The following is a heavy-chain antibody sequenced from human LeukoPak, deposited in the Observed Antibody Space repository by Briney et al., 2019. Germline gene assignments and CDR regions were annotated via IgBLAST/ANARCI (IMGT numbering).Heavy chain of an antibody. D-gene: IGHD4-17*01. V-gene: IGHV4-31*03. J-gene: IGHJ4*02. CDR3: ARLYDYGDYGGGYFDY. Sequence: SETLSLTCTVSGGSISSTDFYFTWIRQHPGKGLEWIGYISYSGITYYNPSLKSRVSFSVDTSKNQFSLNLSSVTAADTAVYYCARLYDYGDYGGGYFDYWGQGTLVTVSS. CDR2: ISYSGIT. CDR1: GGSISSTDFY.